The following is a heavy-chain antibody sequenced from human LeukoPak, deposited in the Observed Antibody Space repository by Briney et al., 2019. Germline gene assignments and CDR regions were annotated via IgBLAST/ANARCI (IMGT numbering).Heavy chain of an antibody. Sequence: GGSLRLSCAASGFTFSDYYMSWIRRAPGKGLEWVSYIFSSGSTIYYADSVKGRFTMSRDNAKNSLYLQMNSLRAEDTAVYYCATNDGYNYYFDYWGQGTLVTVSS. J-gene: IGHJ4*02. CDR1: GFTFSDYY. D-gene: IGHD5-24*01. CDR2: IFSSGSTI. V-gene: IGHV3-11*01. CDR3: ATNDGYNYYFDY.